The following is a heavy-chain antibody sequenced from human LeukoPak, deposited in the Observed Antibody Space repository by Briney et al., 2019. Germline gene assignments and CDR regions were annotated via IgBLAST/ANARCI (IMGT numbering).Heavy chain of an antibody. V-gene: IGHV4-59*08. D-gene: IGHD5-18*01. CDR2: IYYGGST. CDR1: GDSISSYY. Sequence: PSETLSLTCTVSGDSISSYYWSWIRQPPGKGLEWIGYIYYGGSTNYNPSLKSRVTISVDTSKNQFSLKLSSVTAADTAVYYCARLGYSYVFDYWGQGTLVTVSS. CDR3: ARLGYSYVFDY. J-gene: IGHJ4*02.